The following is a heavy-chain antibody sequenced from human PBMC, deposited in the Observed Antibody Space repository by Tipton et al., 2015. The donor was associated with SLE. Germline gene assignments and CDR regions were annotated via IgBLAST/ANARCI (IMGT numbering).Heavy chain of an antibody. Sequence: TLSLTCTVSGASINSGTYYWTWIRQPAGKGLEWIGRIFTDGSTNYDRSLRSRATISLDTSKNQFSLKLSSVTAADTAVYYCARVVDYGDRSYLFDYWGQGTLVTVSS. CDR3: ARVVDYGDRSYLFDY. CDR1: GASINSGTYY. J-gene: IGHJ4*02. CDR2: IFTDGST. V-gene: IGHV4-61*02. D-gene: IGHD4-17*01.